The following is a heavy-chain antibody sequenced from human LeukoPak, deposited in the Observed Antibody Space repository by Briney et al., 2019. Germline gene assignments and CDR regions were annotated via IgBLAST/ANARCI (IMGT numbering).Heavy chain of an antibody. V-gene: IGHV4-61*01. CDR2: IYYSGST. CDR1: GGSVSSGNYY. J-gene: IGHJ4*02. Sequence: SETLSLTCTVSGGSVSSGNYYWSWIRQPPGKGLEWIGYIYYSGSTNYTPSLKSRVTISVDTSKNQFSLKLSSVTAADTAVYYCARVYGSSGWYYFDYWGQGTLVTVSS. CDR3: ARVYGSSGWYYFDY. D-gene: IGHD6-19*01.